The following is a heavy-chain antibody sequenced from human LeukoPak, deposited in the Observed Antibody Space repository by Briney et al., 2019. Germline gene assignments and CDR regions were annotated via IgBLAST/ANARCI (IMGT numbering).Heavy chain of an antibody. V-gene: IGHV4-38-2*02. J-gene: IGHJ4*02. CDR2: IYHSGST. CDR1: GYSTSSGYY. CDR3: ARQGYADFSPRPFDY. Sequence: SETLSLTCTVSGYSTSSGYYWGWIRQPPGKGLEWIGSIYHSGSTYYNPSLKSRVTISVDTSKNQFSLNLNSVTAADTAVYYCARQGYADFSPRPFDYWGQGTLVTVSS. D-gene: IGHD4-17*01.